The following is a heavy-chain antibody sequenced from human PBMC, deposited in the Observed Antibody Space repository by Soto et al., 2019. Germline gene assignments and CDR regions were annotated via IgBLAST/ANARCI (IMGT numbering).Heavy chain of an antibody. CDR2: GYITSSCNERTAF. CDR3: ASGHGTTNFDF. J-gene: IGHJ4*02. Sequence: QVQLQESGPGLVKPSETLSLTCSVSGDSMMDSNYYWSWIRQSAGRGLEGMGRGYITSSCNERTAFNDRTSFKSRVTMSVDTSKKQVSLKLTSVTAAYTAVYYCASGHGTTNFDFWGPGILVTVSS. CDR1: GDSMMDSNYY. V-gene: IGHV4-4*07. D-gene: IGHD2-2*01.